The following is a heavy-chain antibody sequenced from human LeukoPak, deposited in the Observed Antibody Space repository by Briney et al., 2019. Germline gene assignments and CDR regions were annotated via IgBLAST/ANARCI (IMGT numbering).Heavy chain of an antibody. J-gene: IGHJ3*02. V-gene: IGHV4-38-2*02. D-gene: IGHD1-26*01. CDR3: ARYSGSYPHDAFEI. CDR2: IYYSGNT. CDR1: GDSISSGYY. Sequence: SETLSLACTVSGDSISSGYYWGWIRPPPGKGLEWIGNIYYSGNTYYNPSLKSRVTISIDTSKNQFSLKLRSVTAADTAVYYCARYSGSYPHDAFEIWGQGTMVTVSS.